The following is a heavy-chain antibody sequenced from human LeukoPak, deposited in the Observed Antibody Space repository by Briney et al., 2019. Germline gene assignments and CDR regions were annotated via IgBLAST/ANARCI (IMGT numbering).Heavy chain of an antibody. CDR2: IYSSGST. J-gene: IGHJ5*02. Sequence: PSETLSLTCTVSGGSISSYYWSWIRQPPGKGLEWIGYIYSSGSTNYNPSLKSRVTISVDTSKNQFSLNLTSVTAADTALYYCARRSSVVRGWFDPWGQGTRVTVSS. CDR3: ARRSSVVRGWFDP. CDR1: GGSISSYY. D-gene: IGHD2-15*01. V-gene: IGHV4-4*09.